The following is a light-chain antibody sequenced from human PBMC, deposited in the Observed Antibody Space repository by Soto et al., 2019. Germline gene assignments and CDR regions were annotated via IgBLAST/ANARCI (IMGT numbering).Light chain of an antibody. V-gene: IGLV2-23*02. CDR1: SGDVGRDEL. Sequence: QSALTQPASVSGSPGQSITISCTGTSGDVGRDELVSWYQQHPGKAPKLIIYEVTRRPSGVSNRFSGSKSGKTASLTISGLQDEDDADYYCCSYAARRPFPYVFGTVTEVTVL. J-gene: IGLJ1*01. CDR2: EVT. CDR3: CSYAARRPFPYV.